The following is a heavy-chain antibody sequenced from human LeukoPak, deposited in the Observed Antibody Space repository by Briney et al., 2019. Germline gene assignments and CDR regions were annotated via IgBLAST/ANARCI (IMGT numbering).Heavy chain of an antibody. CDR2: IYYSGST. Sequence: SETLSLTCTVSGGSISSYYWSWIRQPPGKGLEWIGYIYYSGSTNYNPSLKSRVTISVDTSKNQFSLKLSSVTAEDTAVYYCATMGGANWRFNYYYYYGMDVWGQGTTVTVSS. J-gene: IGHJ6*02. CDR1: GGSISSYY. V-gene: IGHV4-59*01. CDR3: ATMGGANWRFNYYYYYGMDV. D-gene: IGHD1-26*01.